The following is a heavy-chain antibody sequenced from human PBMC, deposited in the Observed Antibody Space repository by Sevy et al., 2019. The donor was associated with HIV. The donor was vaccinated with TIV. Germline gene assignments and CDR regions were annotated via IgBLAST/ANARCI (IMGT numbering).Heavy chain of an antibody. J-gene: IGHJ4*02. D-gene: IGHD3-16*01. CDR1: GYTFTSYG. CDR2: ISAYNGNT. Sequence: ASVKVSCKASGYTFTSYGISWVRQAPGQGLEWMGWISAYNGNTNYAQKLQGRVTMTTDTSTSTAYMELRSLRSDNTAVYYCTREKGGALRFGFDYWGQGTLVTVSS. CDR3: TREKGGALRFGFDY. V-gene: IGHV1-18*01.